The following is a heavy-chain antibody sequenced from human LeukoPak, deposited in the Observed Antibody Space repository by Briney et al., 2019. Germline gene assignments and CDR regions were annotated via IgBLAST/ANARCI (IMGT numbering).Heavy chain of an antibody. V-gene: IGHV3-23*01. D-gene: IGHD7-27*01. CDR1: GFTFSSYA. Sequence: GGSRRLSCAASGFTFSSYAMSWVSQAPGKGLEWVSTITVSGGSTYYADSVKGRFTISRDNSKNTLDLQMNSLRAEDTAVYYCAKANWGSGYWGQGTLVTVSS. J-gene: IGHJ4*02. CDR2: ITVSGGST. CDR3: AKANWGSGY.